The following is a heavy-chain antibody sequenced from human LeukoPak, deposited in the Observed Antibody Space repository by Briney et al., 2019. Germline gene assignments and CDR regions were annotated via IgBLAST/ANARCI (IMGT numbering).Heavy chain of an antibody. CDR3: VRGGTSYFHY. CDR1: GFTFRNAW. V-gene: IGHV3-15*01. D-gene: IGHD1-1*01. Sequence: GGSLRLSCAASGFTFRNAWMSWVRQVPGKGLEWVGRIKTKTDGGTTDYAAPVKGRFTISRDDSKNTLYLQMNSLKTEDTAVYYCVRGGTSYFHYWGQGTLVTVSS. CDR2: IKTKTDGGTT. J-gene: IGHJ1*01.